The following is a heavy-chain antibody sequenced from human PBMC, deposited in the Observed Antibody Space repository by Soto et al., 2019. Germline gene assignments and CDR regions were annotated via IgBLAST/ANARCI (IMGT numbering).Heavy chain of an antibody. V-gene: IGHV3-30*18. Sequence: GGSLRLSCAASGFTFVSYGIHWVRQAPGKGLEWVAVISYDGSNADYADSVKGRFTISRDNSKNTLYLQMDSLRAEDTAVYYCAKGYTLVDTTIPLDFWGQGALVTVSS. J-gene: IGHJ4*02. CDR3: AKGYTLVDTTIPLDF. CDR2: ISYDGSNA. CDR1: GFTFVSYG. D-gene: IGHD5-18*01.